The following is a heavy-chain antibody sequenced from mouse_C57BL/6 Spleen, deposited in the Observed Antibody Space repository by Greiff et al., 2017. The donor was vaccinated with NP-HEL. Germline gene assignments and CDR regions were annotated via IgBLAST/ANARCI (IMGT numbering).Heavy chain of an antibody. CDR1: GYTFTSYW. V-gene: IGHV1-61*01. CDR3: ARWGYGSSYNY. CDR2: IYPSDSET. J-gene: IGHJ2*01. D-gene: IGHD1-1*01. Sequence: VQLQQSGAELVRPGSSVKLSCKASGYTFTSYWMDWVKQRPGQGLDWIGNIYPSDSETHYNQKFKDKATLTVDKSSSTAYMQLSSLTSEDSAVYYCARWGYGSSYNYWGQGTTLTVSS.